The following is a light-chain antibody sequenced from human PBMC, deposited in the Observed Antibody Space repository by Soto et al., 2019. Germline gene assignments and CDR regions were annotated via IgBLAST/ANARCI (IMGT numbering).Light chain of an antibody. J-gene: IGLJ2*01. V-gene: IGLV2-14*01. CDR2: DVN. CDR3: SSYTSSSTVV. CDR1: SSDIGGYNY. Sequence: QSALTQPASVSGSPGQSITISCTGTSSDIGGYNYVSWYQQNPGKTPKLMIYDVNNRPSGVSDRFSGSKSGSTASLTISGLQAEDEADYYCSSYTSSSTVVFGGGTQLTVL.